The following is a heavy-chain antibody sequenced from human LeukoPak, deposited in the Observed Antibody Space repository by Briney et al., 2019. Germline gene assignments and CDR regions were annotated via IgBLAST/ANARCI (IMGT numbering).Heavy chain of an antibody. CDR1: GFTFSSYW. V-gene: IGHV3-7*01. J-gene: IGHJ4*02. CDR2: IKQDGSEK. Sequence: PGGSLRLSCAASGFTFSSYWMSWVRQAPGKGLEWVANIKQDGSEKYYVDSMKGRFTISRDNAKNSLYLQMNSLRAEDTAVYYCARDLSLGYCSGGSCYYFDYWGQGTLVTVSS. CDR3: ARDLSLGYCSGGSCYYFDY. D-gene: IGHD2-15*01.